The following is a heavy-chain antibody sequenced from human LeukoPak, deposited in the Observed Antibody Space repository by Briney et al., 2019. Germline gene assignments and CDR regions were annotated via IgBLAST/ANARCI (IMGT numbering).Heavy chain of an antibody. CDR2: IYTSGST. D-gene: IGHD3-10*01. V-gene: IGHV4-61*02. J-gene: IGHJ4*02. CDR3: ARDVGGVDY. Sequence: SQTLSLTCTVSGGSVSSGSYYWSWIRQPAGKGLEWIGRIYTSGSTNYNPSLKSRVTISVDTSKNQFSLKLSSVTAADTAVYYCARDVGGVDYWGQGTLVSVSS. CDR1: GGSVSSGSYY.